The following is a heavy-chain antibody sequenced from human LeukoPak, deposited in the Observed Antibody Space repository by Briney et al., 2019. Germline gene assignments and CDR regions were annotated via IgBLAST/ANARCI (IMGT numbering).Heavy chain of an antibody. V-gene: IGHV4-61*01. CDR1: GGSVSSGSYY. CDR3: ARSEWFGELVYYFDY. CDR2: IYYSGST. J-gene: IGHJ4*02. D-gene: IGHD3-10*01. Sequence: PSETLSITCTVSGGSVSSGSYYWSWIRQPPGKGLEWIGYIYYSGSTNYNPSLKSRVTISVDTSNNQFSLKLSSVTAADTAVYYCARSEWFGELVYYFDYWGQGTLVTVSS.